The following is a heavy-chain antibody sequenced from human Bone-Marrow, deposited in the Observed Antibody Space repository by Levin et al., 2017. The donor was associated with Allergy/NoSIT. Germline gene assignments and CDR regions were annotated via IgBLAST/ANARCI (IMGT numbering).Heavy chain of an antibody. Sequence: ASVKVSCEGSGFTFNRNYMHWVRQAPGKGLEWVSYIKSDGSDTNYADSVKGRFTISRDNAKNTLYLQMKSLRAEDTAVYFCARGGCSRTSCLDCWGQGTPVTVSS. V-gene: IGHV3-74*01. D-gene: IGHD2-2*01. CDR3: ARGGCSRTSCLDC. CDR1: GFTFNRNY. J-gene: IGHJ4*02. CDR2: IKSDGSDT.